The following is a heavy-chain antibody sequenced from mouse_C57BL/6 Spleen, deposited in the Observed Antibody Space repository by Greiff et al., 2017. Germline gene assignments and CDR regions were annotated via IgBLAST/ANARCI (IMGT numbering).Heavy chain of an antibody. Sequence: VQVVESGAELVKPGASVKLSCKASGYTFTSYWMHWVKQRPGRGLAWLGRIDPNSGGTKYNEKFKSKATLTVDKPSSTAYMQLSSLTSEDSAVYYGARGDYGSSPAWFAYWGQGTLVTVYA. V-gene: IGHV1-72*01. CDR2: IDPNSGGT. CDR3: ARGDYGSSPAWFAY. J-gene: IGHJ3*01. CDR1: GYTFTSYW. D-gene: IGHD1-1*01.